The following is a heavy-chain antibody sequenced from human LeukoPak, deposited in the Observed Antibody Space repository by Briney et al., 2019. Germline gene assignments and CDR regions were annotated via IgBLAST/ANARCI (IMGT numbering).Heavy chain of an antibody. CDR2: INAGNGNT. CDR3: AREFSSYSSGWYNI. V-gene: IGHV1-3*01. CDR1: GYAFTSYA. J-gene: IGHJ3*02. Sequence: ASVKVSCKAAGYAFTSYAMHWVRQAPGQRLEWMGWINAGNGNTKYSQKFQGRVTITRDTSASTAYMELSSLRSEDTAVYYCAREFSSYSSGWYNIWGQGTMVTVSS. D-gene: IGHD6-19*01.